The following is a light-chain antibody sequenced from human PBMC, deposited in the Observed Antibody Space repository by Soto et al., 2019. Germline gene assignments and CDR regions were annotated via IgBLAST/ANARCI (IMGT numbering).Light chain of an antibody. CDR2: GVS. Sequence: IVLTHSPRTLSLSPGETATLSCRASQSVSGDYVAWYQQKPGQAPSLVIYGVSNRATGIPDRFSGRGSGTDFALTIRRLEPEDFAVYYCQQYQKWPITFGQGTRPEI. CDR1: QSVSGDY. CDR3: QQYQKWPIT. V-gene: IGKV3-20*01. J-gene: IGKJ5*01.